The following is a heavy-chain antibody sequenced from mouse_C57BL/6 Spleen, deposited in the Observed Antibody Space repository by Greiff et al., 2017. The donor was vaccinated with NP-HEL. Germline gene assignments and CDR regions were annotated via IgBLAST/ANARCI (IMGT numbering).Heavy chain of an antibody. CDR1: GYTFTSYW. D-gene: IGHD2-4*01. V-gene: IGHV1-55*01. J-gene: IGHJ1*03. Sequence: QVQLQQPGAELVKPGASVKMSCKASGYTFTSYWITWVKQRPGQGLEWIGDIYPGSGSTNYNEKFKSKATLTVDTSSSTAYMQLSSLTSEDSAVYYCAWVYDYDWDCDVWGTGTTVTVSS. CDR2: IYPGSGST. CDR3: AWVYDYDWDCDV.